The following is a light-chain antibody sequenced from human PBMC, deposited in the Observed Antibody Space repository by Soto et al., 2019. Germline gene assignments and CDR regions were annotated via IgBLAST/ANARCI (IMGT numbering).Light chain of an antibody. CDR3: QQYGDSPT. J-gene: IGKJ4*01. V-gene: IGKV3-20*01. Sequence: EIVLTQSPGTLSLSPGERATLSCRASQSVRSSYLAWYQQKPGQAPRLLIYGASSRATGIPDRFSGSESGTDFTLTINRLEPEDLAVYYCQQYGDSPTFGGGTKVEIK. CDR1: QSVRSSY. CDR2: GAS.